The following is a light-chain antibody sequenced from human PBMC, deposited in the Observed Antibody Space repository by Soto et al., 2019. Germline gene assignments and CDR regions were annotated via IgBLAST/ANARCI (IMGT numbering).Light chain of an antibody. V-gene: IGKV3-11*01. CDR1: PSVSNS. CDR3: QQYDKWPRT. Sequence: ESVLTQSPATLSLTPGERATLSCRASPSVSNSLAWYQHKPGQAPRLLIYDASNRAAGVPARFSGSGSGTEFTLTISNLQSEDFAVYHCQQYDKWPRTFGQGTKVDI. CDR2: DAS. J-gene: IGKJ1*01.